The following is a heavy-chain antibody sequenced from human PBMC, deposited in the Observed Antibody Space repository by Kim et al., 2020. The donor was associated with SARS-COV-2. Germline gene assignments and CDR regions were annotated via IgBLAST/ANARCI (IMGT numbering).Heavy chain of an antibody. D-gene: IGHD3-3*01. J-gene: IGHJ2*01. CDR2: ISAYNGNT. Sequence: ASVKVSCKASGYTFTIYGISWVRQAPGQGLEWMGWISAYNGNTNYAQKLQGRVTMTTDTSTSTAYMELRSLRSDDTAVYYCARSAGEFGVVPNWYFDLWGRGTLVTVSS. CDR1: GYTFTIYG. V-gene: IGHV1-18*01. CDR3: ARSAGEFGVVPNWYFDL.